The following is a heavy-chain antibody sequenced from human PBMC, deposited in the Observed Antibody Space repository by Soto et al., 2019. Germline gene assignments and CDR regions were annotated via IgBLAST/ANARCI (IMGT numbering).Heavy chain of an antibody. CDR1: GGSISSYY. D-gene: IGHD2-15*01. J-gene: IGHJ2*01. Sequence: QVQLQESGPGLVKPSETLSLTCTVSGGSISSYYWSWIRQPPGKGLEWIGYIYYSGSTNYNPSLKSRLTISVDTSKNQFSQKLSSVTAADTAVYYCARLSPGGWYFDRWGRGTLVTVSS. CDR2: IYYSGST. CDR3: ARLSPGGWYFDR. V-gene: IGHV4-59*08.